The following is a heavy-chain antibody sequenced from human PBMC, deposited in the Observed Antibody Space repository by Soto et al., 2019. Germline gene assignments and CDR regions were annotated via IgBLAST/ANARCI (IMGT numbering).Heavy chain of an antibody. CDR2: IYSGGST. Sequence: PGGSLRLSCAASGFTVSSNYMSWVRQAPGKGLEWVSVIYSGGSTYAASVKGRFTTSRDESKNSVYLQMNSLKTEDTAVYYCVRATYFSDSSGYTRCFDYWGQGTLVTVSS. CDR1: GFTVSSNY. D-gene: IGHD3-22*01. J-gene: IGHJ4*02. CDR3: VRATYFSDSSGYTRCFDY. V-gene: IGHV3-53*01.